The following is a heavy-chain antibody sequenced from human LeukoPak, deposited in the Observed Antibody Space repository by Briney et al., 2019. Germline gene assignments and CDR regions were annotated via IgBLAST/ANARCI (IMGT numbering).Heavy chain of an antibody. V-gene: IGHV3-48*01. Sequence: PGGSLRLSCAASGFTLSSYSMNWVRQAPGKGLEWVSYISSSSSTIYYADSVKGRFTTSRDNAKNSLYLQMNSLRAEDTAVYYCAAIGYCSNTSCYGDYFDYWGQGTLVTVSS. D-gene: IGHD2-2*01. CDR2: ISSSSSTI. J-gene: IGHJ4*02. CDR3: AAIGYCSNTSCYGDYFDY. CDR1: GFTLSSYS.